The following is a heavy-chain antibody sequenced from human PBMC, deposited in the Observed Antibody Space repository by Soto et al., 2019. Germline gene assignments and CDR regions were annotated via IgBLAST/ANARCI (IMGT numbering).Heavy chain of an antibody. V-gene: IGHV3-30-3*01. Sequence: XGSLILSCSASGFTFRIYTMHWVRQAPGKGLEWVSVISYDGDSIFYTDSVKGRFTISRDNSKNTLYLQMNSLRAEDTAIYYCAAAQEWLADPFDYWGQGTLVTVSS. CDR1: GFTFRIYT. CDR3: AAAQEWLADPFDY. D-gene: IGHD6-19*01. J-gene: IGHJ4*02. CDR2: ISYDGDSI.